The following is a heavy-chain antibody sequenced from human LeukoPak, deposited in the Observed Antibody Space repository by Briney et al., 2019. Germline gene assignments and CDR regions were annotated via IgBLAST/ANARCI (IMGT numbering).Heavy chain of an antibody. CDR3: ARSLVGAAPGYFDY. CDR1: GGTFSIYT. J-gene: IGHJ4*02. D-gene: IGHD1-26*01. CDR2: IIPILGIA. Sequence: GASVKVSCKASGGTFSIYTISWVRQAPGQGLEWMGRIIPILGIANYAQKFQGRVTITADKSTSTAYMELSSLRSEDTAVYYCARSLVGAAPGYFDYWGQGTLVTVSS. V-gene: IGHV1-69*02.